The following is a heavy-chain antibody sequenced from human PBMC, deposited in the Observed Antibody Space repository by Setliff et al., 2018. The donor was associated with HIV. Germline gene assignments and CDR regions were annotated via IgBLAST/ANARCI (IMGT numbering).Heavy chain of an antibody. CDR2: IYYSGTT. CDR3: AGRGGYNDWYFDY. D-gene: IGHD5-12*01. CDR1: GVSMSSHY. Sequence: SETLSLTCNVSGVSMSSHYWSWIRQAPGQPPNKGLEWIGNIYYSGTTNYNPSLESRVTISIDTSKSQFSLKLTSVTTAETAMYYCAGRGGYNDWYFDYWGQGALVTVSS. V-gene: IGHV4-59*11. J-gene: IGHJ4*02.